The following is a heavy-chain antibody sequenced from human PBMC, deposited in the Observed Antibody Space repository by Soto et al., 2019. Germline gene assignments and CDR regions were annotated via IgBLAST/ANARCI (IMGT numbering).Heavy chain of an antibody. CDR3: AREDVVVTANNYYYYGMDV. CDR1: GGSISSGDYY. J-gene: IGHJ6*04. CDR2: IYYSGST. Sequence: SETLSLTCTVSGGSISSGDYYWSWIRQPPGKGLEWIGYIYYSGSTYYNPSLKSRVTISVDTSKNQFSLKLSSVTAADTAVYYCAREDVVVTANNYYYYGMDVWGKGTRVTVAS. V-gene: IGHV4-30-4*01. D-gene: IGHD2-21*02.